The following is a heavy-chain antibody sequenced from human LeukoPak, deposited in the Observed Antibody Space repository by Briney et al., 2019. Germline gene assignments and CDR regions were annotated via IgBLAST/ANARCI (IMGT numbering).Heavy chain of an antibody. D-gene: IGHD3-10*01. Sequence: GASVKVSCKASGYTFTSYGISWVRQAPGQGLEWMGWISAYNGNTNYAQKLQGRVTMTTDTSTSTAYMELRSLRSDDTAVYYCARANMVRGVRLFFDRNWFDPWGQGTLVTVSS. CDR2: ISAYNGNT. J-gene: IGHJ5*02. CDR3: ARANMVRGVRLFFDRNWFDP. CDR1: GYTFTSYG. V-gene: IGHV1-18*01.